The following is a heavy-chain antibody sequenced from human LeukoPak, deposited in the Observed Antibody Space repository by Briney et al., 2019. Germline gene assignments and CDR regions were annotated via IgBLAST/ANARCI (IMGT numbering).Heavy chain of an antibody. CDR2: IYPGDSDT. Sequence: IVIIYPGDSDTRYSPSFQGQVTISADKSISTAYLQWSGLKASDTAIYFRARLVNFWSGFEDWGQGTLVTVSS. D-gene: IGHD3-3*01. CDR3: ARLVNFWSGFED. V-gene: IGHV5-51*01. J-gene: IGHJ4*02.